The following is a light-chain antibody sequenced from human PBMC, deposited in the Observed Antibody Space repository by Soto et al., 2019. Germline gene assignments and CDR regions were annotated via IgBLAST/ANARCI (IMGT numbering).Light chain of an antibody. CDR2: AAS. CDR3: QQSYSTPIT. J-gene: IGKJ3*01. CDR1: QSISSY. Sequence: DIQMTQSPSSRSASVGDRVTITCRASQSISSYLNWYQQKPGKAPKLLIYAASSLQSGVPSRFSGSGSGTDLTLTISSLQPEDFATYYCQQSYSTPITFGPGTKVDIK. V-gene: IGKV1-39*01.